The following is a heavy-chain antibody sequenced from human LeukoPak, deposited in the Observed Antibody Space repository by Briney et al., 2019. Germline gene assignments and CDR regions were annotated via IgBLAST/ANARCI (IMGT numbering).Heavy chain of an antibody. J-gene: IGHJ1*01. D-gene: IGHD6-19*01. CDR1: GYTFTSYG. Sequence: ASVKVSCKASGYTFTSYGISWVRQAPGQGLEWMGWISVYNGNTNYAQKLQGRVTMTTDTSTGTAYMELRSLRSDDTAVYYCARWLPAEYFQHWGQGTLVTVSS. V-gene: IGHV1-18*01. CDR2: ISVYNGNT. CDR3: ARWLPAEYFQH.